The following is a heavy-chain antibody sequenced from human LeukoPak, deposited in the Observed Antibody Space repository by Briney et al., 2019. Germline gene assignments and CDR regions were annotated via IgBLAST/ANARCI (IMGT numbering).Heavy chain of an antibody. Sequence: ASVKVSCKASAGTFSSYAISWVRQAPGQGLEWMGGIIPIFGTANYAQKFQGRVTITTDESTSTAYMELSSLRSEDTAVYYCARGRRSGSPDYWGQGTLVTVSS. D-gene: IGHD1-26*01. V-gene: IGHV1-69*05. CDR1: AGTFSSYA. J-gene: IGHJ4*02. CDR2: IIPIFGTA. CDR3: ARGRRSGSPDY.